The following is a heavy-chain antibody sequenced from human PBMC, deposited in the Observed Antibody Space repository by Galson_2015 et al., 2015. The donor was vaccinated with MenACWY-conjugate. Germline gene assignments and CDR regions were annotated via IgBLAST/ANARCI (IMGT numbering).Heavy chain of an antibody. Sequence: SLRLSCAASGFTFSDYYMDWVRQAPGKGLEWVGRIRNKLYNYTTEYAASLKGRLTISRDDSKNSSHLQLNALKTEDTAVYFCARGGRRDNSGYTYAFAYWGQGTLVTVSS. V-gene: IGHV3-72*01. CDR1: GFTFSDYY. D-gene: IGHD5-18*01. CDR2: IRNKLYNYTT. J-gene: IGHJ4*02. CDR3: ARGGRRDNSGYTYAFAY.